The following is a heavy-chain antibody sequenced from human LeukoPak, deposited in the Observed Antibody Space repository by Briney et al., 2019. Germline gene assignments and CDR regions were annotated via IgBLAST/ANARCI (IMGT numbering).Heavy chain of an antibody. Sequence: GGSLRLSCGASGFTFSSYAMSWVRQAPGKGLEWVSALSNRGRNTYYADSVKGRFTISRDNSKNTFYLQMSSLRAEDTAVYYCARDSYYYDSSGTRGHAFDIWGQGTMVTVSS. CDR3: ARDSYYYDSSGTRGHAFDI. V-gene: IGHV3-23*01. D-gene: IGHD3-22*01. CDR1: GFTFSSYA. J-gene: IGHJ3*02. CDR2: LSNRGRNT.